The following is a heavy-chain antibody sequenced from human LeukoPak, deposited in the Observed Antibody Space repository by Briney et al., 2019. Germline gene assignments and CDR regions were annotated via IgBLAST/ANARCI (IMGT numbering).Heavy chain of an antibody. Sequence: PSETLSLTCTVSGGSISSYYWSWIRQPAGKGLEWIGRIYTSGSTNYNPSLKSRVTMSVDTSKNQFSLKLSSVTAADTAVYYCAREAGSGWPYYYYYYMDVWGKGTTVTVSS. CDR1: GGSISSYY. D-gene: IGHD3-10*01. CDR3: AREAGSGWPYYYYYYMDV. CDR2: IYTSGST. J-gene: IGHJ6*03. V-gene: IGHV4-4*07.